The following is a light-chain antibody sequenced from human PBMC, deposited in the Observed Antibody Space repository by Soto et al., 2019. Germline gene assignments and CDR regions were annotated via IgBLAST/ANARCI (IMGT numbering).Light chain of an antibody. J-gene: IGKJ5*01. CDR3: KQRSNWPIT. Sequence: EIVMTQSPGTLSVSPGERATLSCRASQSVRSNLAWYQQKPGQAHRLLIYDASNRATGIQARFSGSGSGTDFTLTIRSLEPEDFAVYYCKQRSNWPITVGQGTRLEN. V-gene: IGKV3-11*01. CDR1: QSVRSN. CDR2: DAS.